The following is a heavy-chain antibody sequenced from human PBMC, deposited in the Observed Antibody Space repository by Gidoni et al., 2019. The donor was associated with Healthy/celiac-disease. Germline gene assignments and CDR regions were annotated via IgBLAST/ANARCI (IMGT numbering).Heavy chain of an antibody. CDR3: ARERTYYYGSGSYQDYYGMDV. V-gene: IGHV3-66*01. CDR2: IYSGGST. J-gene: IGHJ6*02. Sequence: EVQLVESGGGLVQPGGSLRLSCAASGFTVSSNYMSWVRQAPGKGLEWVSVIYSGGSTYYADSVKGRFTISRDNSKNTLYLQMNSLRAEDTAVYYCARERTYYYGSGSYQDYYGMDVWGQGTTVTVSS. CDR1: GFTVSSNY. D-gene: IGHD3-10*01.